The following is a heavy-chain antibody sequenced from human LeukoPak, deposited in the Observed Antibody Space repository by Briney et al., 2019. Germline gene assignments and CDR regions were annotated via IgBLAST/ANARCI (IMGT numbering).Heavy chain of an antibody. CDR3: ARDLRATVVTGWFDP. D-gene: IGHD4-23*01. CDR1: GGSISSGDYY. Sequence: PSETLSLTCTVSGGSISSGDYYWSWIRQPPGKGLEWIGYIYYSGSIYYNPSLKSRVTISVDTSKNQFSLKLSSVTAADTAVYYCARDLRATVVTGWFDPWGQGTLVTVSS. V-gene: IGHV4-30-4*01. CDR2: IYYSGSI. J-gene: IGHJ5*02.